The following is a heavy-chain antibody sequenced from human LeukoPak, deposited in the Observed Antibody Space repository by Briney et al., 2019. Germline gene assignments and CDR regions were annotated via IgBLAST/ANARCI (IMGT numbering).Heavy chain of an antibody. D-gene: IGHD1-26*01. CDR2: ITGNGGSV. J-gene: IGHJ4*02. V-gene: IGHV3-20*04. CDR3: ARGGGSYGIFDY. Sequence: PGRCLRLSRAASGFTFDDYGMSWVRQAPGKGLEWVSGITGNGGSVGYADSMKGRFTISRDNSKNRLHLQMNSLRAEDTAVYYCARGGGSYGIFDYWGQGTLVTVSS. CDR1: GFTFDDYG.